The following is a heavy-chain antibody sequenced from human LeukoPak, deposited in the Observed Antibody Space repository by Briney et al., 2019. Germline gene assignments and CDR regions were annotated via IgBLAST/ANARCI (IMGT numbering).Heavy chain of an antibody. D-gene: IGHD5-12*01. V-gene: IGHV1-2*02. CDR1: GYTFTGYY. CDR2: INPNTGGT. J-gene: IGHJ4*02. Sequence: ASVKVSCKTSGYTFTGYYMHWVRQAPGQGLEWMGWINPNTGGTNYVQKFQGRVTMTRDTSISTAYMGLSRLTSDDTGVYYCARVPGYSGYGLPFDFWGQGTLVTVSS. CDR3: ARVPGYSGYGLPFDF.